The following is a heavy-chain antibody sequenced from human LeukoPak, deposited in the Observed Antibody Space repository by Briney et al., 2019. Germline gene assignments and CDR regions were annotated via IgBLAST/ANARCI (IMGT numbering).Heavy chain of an antibody. D-gene: IGHD3-22*01. V-gene: IGHV3-73*01. Sequence: GGSLRLSCAASGFTFSGSAMHWVRQASGKGLEWVGRIRSKANSYATAYAASVKGRFTISRDDSRNTAYLQMNSLKTEDTAVYYCTRATYSSSGYYTDAFDIWGQGTMVTVSS. CDR3: TRATYSSSGYYTDAFDI. CDR1: GFTFSGSA. J-gene: IGHJ3*02. CDR2: IRSKANSYAT.